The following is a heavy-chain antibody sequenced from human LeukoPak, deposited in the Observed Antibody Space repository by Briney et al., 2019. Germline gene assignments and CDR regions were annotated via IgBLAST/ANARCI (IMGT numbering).Heavy chain of an antibody. J-gene: IGHJ4*02. D-gene: IGHD1-1*01. CDR1: GFTFSSYW. V-gene: IGHV3-74*01. CDR2: INSDGSST. Sequence: GGSLRLSCAASGFTFSSYWMHWVRQAPGKGLVWVSLINSDGSSTTYADSVKGRFTISRDNAKSTVYLQMNSLRAEDTAVYYCTSMEWAHWGQGSLVTASS. CDR3: TSMEWAH.